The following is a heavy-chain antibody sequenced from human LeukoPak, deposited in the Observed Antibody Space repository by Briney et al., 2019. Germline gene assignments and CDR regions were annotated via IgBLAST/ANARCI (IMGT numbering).Heavy chain of an antibody. Sequence: PGGSLRLSCAASGSTFSSYWMSWVRQAPGKGLEWVANIKQDGSEKYYVDSVKGRFTISRDNAKNSLYLQMNSLRAEDTAVYYCARSSITMVRGVIKSTTSWYHYYNMDVWGKGTTVTVSS. CDR2: IKQDGSEK. CDR1: GSTFSSYW. CDR3: ARSSITMVRGVIKSTTSWYHYYNMDV. J-gene: IGHJ6*03. D-gene: IGHD3-10*01. V-gene: IGHV3-7*01.